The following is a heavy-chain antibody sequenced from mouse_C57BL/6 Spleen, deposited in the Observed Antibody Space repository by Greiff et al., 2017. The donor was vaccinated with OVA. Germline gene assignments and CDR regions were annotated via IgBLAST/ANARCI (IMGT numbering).Heavy chain of an antibody. CDR3: ARWVQLGQGYYFDY. V-gene: IGHV1-81*01. D-gene: IGHD4-1*02. Sequence: QVQLKQSGAELARPGASVKLSCKASGYTFTSYGISWVKQRTGQGLEWIGEIYPRSGNTYYNEKFKGKATLTADKSSSTAYMELRSLTSEDSAVYFCARWVQLGQGYYFDYWGQGTTLTVSS. CDR1: GYTFTSYG. J-gene: IGHJ2*01. CDR2: IYPRSGNT.